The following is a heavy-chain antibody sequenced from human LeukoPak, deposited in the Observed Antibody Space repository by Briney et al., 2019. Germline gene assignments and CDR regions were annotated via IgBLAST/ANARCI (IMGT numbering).Heavy chain of an antibody. CDR3: ASILRSSSGYYFDY. CDR1: GFTVSTNY. Sequence: PGGSLRLSCAASGFTVSTNYMSWVRQAPGKGLEWVSVIYSGDTTFYADSVRGKSTISRDNSKNTLYLQMNSLRAEDTAVYYCASILRSSSGYYFDYWGQGTLVTVSS. V-gene: IGHV3-66*01. D-gene: IGHD3-10*01. J-gene: IGHJ4*02. CDR2: IYSGDTT.